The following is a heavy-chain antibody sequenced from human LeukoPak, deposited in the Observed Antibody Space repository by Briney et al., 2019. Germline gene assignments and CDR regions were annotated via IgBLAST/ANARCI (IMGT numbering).Heavy chain of an antibody. CDR2: IIPIFGTA. V-gene: IGHV1-69*05. CDR1: GGTFSSYA. CDR3: ARLNYDSSGYYRDY. J-gene: IGHJ4*02. Sequence: GASVKVSCKASGGTFSSYAISWVRQAPGQGLEWMGRIIPIFGTANYAQKFQGRVTITTDESTSTAYMELSSLRSEDTAVYYCARLNYDSSGYYRDYRGQGTLVTVSS. D-gene: IGHD3-22*01.